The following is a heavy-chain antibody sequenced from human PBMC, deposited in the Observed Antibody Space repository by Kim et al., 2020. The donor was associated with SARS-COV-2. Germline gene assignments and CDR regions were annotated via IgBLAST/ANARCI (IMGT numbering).Heavy chain of an antibody. Sequence: GGSLRLSCAASGFTFSYYTMNWVRQAPGKGLEWVSSISGSSHSIYYADSVKGRFTISRDNAKNSLYLQMNSLRVEDTAVYYCARDGETGTGSGTDLDYWGQGTLVTVSS. CDR3: ARDGETGTGSGTDLDY. CDR2: ISGSSHSI. D-gene: IGHD1-1*01. V-gene: IGHV3-21*01. CDR1: GFTFSYYT. J-gene: IGHJ4*02.